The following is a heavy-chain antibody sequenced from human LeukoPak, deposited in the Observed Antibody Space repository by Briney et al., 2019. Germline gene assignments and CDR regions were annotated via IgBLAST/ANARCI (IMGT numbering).Heavy chain of an antibody. CDR1: GFDLTTYA. D-gene: IGHD6-13*01. CDR3: ARCMVLSQGWCNRFDP. V-gene: IGHV3-23*01. CDR2: IRIGGGGT. Sequence: GGSLRLSCAASGFDLTTYAMTWVRLAPAKGLEWVSSIRIGGGGTYYADSVKGRFTISRDNSENTLHLQMNNLRVEDTARYFCARCMVLSQGWCNRFDPWGQGTLVTVSS. J-gene: IGHJ5*02.